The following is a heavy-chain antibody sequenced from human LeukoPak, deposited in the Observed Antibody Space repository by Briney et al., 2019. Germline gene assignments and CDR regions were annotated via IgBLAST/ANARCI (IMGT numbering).Heavy chain of an antibody. CDR1: GFTFSSYG. Sequence: GRSLRLSCAASGFTFSSYGMHWVRQAPGKGLEWVAVISYDGSNKYYADSVKGRFTISRGNSKNTLYLQMNSLRAEDTAVYYCAKDRWAVDTAMVMDYWGQGTLVTVSS. CDR3: AKDRWAVDTAMVMDY. J-gene: IGHJ4*02. CDR2: ISYDGSNK. D-gene: IGHD5-18*01. V-gene: IGHV3-30*18.